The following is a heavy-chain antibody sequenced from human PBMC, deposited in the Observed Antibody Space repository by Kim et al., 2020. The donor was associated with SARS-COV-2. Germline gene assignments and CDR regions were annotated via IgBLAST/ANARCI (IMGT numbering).Heavy chain of an antibody. Sequence: ASVKVSCKASGYTFTDYYIHWMRQAPGQGLEWMGWINPNSGGTNYAQKFQGRVTMTRDTSISTAYMEVSRLRSDDTAVYYCARDHWRHSSTCMDVWGQWTTVTVS. CDR3: ARDHWRHSSTCMDV. D-gene: IGHD6-13*01. CDR2: INPNSGGT. J-gene: IGHJ6*02. CDR1: GYTFTDYY. V-gene: IGHV1-2*02.